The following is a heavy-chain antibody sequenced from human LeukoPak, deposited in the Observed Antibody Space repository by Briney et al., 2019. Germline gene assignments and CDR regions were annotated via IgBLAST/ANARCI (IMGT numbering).Heavy chain of an antibody. D-gene: IGHD3-9*01. CDR1: GYTFTSYD. V-gene: IGHV1-8*01. CDR2: MNPNSGNT. CDR3: ARDPLRYFDWLPRRAPESNWFDT. Sequence: GASVKVSCKASGYTFTSYDINWVRQATGQGLEWMGWMNPNSGNTGYAQKFQGRVTMTRNTSISTAYMELSSLRSEDTAVYYCARDPLRYFDWLPRRAPESNWFDTWGQGTLVTVSS. J-gene: IGHJ5*02.